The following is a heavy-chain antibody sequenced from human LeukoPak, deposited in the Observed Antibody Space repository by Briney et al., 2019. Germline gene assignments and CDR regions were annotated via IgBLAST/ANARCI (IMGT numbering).Heavy chain of an antibody. Sequence: GGSLRLSCAASGFTFSNYEMNWVRQAPGKGLEWVSYISSSGSTIYYADSVKGRFTISRDNAKNSLYLQMNSLRAEDTAVYYCARARVLRYFEIDPWGQGTLVTVSS. CDR2: ISSSGSTI. CDR3: ARARVLRYFEIDP. J-gene: IGHJ5*02. V-gene: IGHV3-48*03. D-gene: IGHD3-9*01. CDR1: GFTFSNYE.